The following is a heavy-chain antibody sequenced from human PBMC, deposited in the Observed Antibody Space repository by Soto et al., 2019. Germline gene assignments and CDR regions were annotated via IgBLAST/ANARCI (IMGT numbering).Heavy chain of an antibody. CDR3: ARSVSCRYQLLTRGMDV. CDR1: GGTFSSYA. J-gene: IGHJ6*02. V-gene: IGHV1-69*01. D-gene: IGHD1-7*01. CDR2: IIPIFGTA. Sequence: QVQLVQSGAEVKKPGSSVKVSCKASGGTFSSYAISWVRQAPGQGLEWMGGIIPIFGTANYAQKFKGRVTITADESTSTAYMELSSLRSEDTAVYYCARSVSCRYQLLTRGMDVWGQGTTVTVSS.